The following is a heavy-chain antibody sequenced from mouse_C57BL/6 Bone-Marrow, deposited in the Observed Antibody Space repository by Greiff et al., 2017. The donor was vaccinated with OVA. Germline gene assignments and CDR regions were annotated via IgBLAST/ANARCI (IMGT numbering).Heavy chain of an antibody. D-gene: IGHD1-1*01. V-gene: IGHV1-55*01. CDR3: ASPNYYGSSLYWYFDV. J-gene: IGHJ1*03. Sequence: VQLQQPGAELVKPGASVKMSCTASGYTFTSYWITWVKQRPGQGLEWIGDIYPGRGSTNYNEKFKSKATLTVGTSSSTAYMKLSSLTSEDSAVYYCASPNYYGSSLYWYFDVWGTGTTVTVSS. CDR2: IYPGRGST. CDR1: GYTFTSYW.